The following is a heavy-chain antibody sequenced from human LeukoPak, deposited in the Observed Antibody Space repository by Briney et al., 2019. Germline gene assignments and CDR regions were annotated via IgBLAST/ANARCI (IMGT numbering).Heavy chain of an antibody. J-gene: IGHJ4*02. D-gene: IGHD2-2*01. CDR3: ARGGLLYQPLPFDY. V-gene: IGHV3-30*03. Sequence: GGSLRLSCAASGFTFSSYGMHWVRQAPGKGLEWVAVISYDGSNKYYADSVKGRFTISRDNSKNTLYLQMNSLRAEDTAVYYCARGGLLYQPLPFDYWGQGTLVTVSS. CDR2: ISYDGSNK. CDR1: GFTFSSYG.